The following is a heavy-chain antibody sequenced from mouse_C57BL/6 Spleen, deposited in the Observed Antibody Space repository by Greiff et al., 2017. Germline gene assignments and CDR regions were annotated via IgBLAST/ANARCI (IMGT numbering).Heavy chain of an antibody. J-gene: IGHJ3*01. CDR3: TRPYYAAY. CDR1: GYTFTDYE. D-gene: IGHD2-10*01. CDR2: IDPETGGT. Sequence: QVQLKQSGAELVRPGASVTLSCKASGYTFTDYEMHWVKQTPVHGLEWIGAIDPETGGTAYNQKFKGKAILTADKSSSTAYMELRSLTSEDSAVYYCTRPYYAAYWGQGTLVTVSA. V-gene: IGHV1-15*01.